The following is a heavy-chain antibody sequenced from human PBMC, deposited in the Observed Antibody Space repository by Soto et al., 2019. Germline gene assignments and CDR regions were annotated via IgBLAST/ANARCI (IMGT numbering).Heavy chain of an antibody. V-gene: IGHV3-21*01. CDR3: ERESEDLTSNFDY. Sequence: EVQLVESGGGLVKPGGSLRLSCAASGFTFTRYSMNWVRQAPGKGLEWVSSISRTTNYIYYADSMKGRFTVSRDNAKNSVYLEMNSLSAEDTAVYYCERESEDLTSNFDYWGQGTLVTVSS. J-gene: IGHJ4*02. CDR1: GFTFTRYS. CDR2: ISRTTNYI.